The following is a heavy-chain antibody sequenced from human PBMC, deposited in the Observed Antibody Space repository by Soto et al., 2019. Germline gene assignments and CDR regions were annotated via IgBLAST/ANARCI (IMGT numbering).Heavy chain of an antibody. V-gene: IGHV3-30-3*01. D-gene: IGHD3-10*01. CDR2: ISYDGSNK. CDR1: GFIFSSYA. CDR3: ARNHYYGSGSYPLSAY. Sequence: QVQLVESGGGVVQPGRSLRLSCAASGFIFSSYAMHWVRQAPGKGLEWVAVISYDGSNKYYADSVKGRFTISRDNSKNTLYLQMNSLRAEDTAVYYCARNHYYGSGSYPLSAYWGQGTLVTVSS. J-gene: IGHJ4*02.